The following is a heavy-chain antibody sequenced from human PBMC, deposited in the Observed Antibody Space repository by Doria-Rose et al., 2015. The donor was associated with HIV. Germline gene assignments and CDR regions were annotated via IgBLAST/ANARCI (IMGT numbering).Heavy chain of an antibody. V-gene: IGHV2-26*01. CDR2: IFSDDER. CDR1: GVSLSSPGMG. D-gene: IGHD6-13*01. J-gene: IGHJ4*02. CDR3: ARIKSSRWYHKYYFDF. Sequence: VTLKESGPVLVKPTETLTLTCTVSGVSLSSPGMGVSWIRQPPGKALEWLAYIFSDDERYYKTYLKSRLTISRGTSKSQVVLTMTDMDPVDTATYYCARIKSSRWYHKYYFDFWGQGTLVIVSA.